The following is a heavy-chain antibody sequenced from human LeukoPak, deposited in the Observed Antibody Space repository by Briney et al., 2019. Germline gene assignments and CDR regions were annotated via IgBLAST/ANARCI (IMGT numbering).Heavy chain of an antibody. J-gene: IGHJ4*02. D-gene: IGHD6-19*01. V-gene: IGHV1-18*04. Sequence: ASVKVSCKASGYTFTGYGISWVRQAPGQGLEWMGWISAYNGNTNYAQKLQGRVTMTTDTSTSTAYMELRSLRSDDTAVYFCARGLAVAGTGFLFYRGQGTLVTVSS. CDR2: ISAYNGNT. CDR1: GYTFTGYG. CDR3: ARGLAVAGTGFLFY.